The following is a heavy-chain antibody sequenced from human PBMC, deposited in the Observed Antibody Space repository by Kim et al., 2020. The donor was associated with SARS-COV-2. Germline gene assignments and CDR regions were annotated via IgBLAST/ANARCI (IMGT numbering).Heavy chain of an antibody. CDR3: AKGLSSSWHTPIGS. Sequence: GGSLRLSCAASGLTCSSYGMHWVRQAPGKGLECVAIISYDGSSEDYADSVKRRFTISRDNSKNTLYLQMNSLRAEDTAVYYCAKGLSSSWHTPIGSWGQGTLVTVSS. CDR2: ISYDGSSE. D-gene: IGHD6-13*01. V-gene: IGHV3-30*18. J-gene: IGHJ5*02. CDR1: GLTCSSYG.